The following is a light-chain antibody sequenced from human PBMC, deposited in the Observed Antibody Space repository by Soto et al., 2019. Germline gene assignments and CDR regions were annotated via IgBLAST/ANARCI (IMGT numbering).Light chain of an antibody. J-gene: IGLJ1*01. CDR3: CSYAGSSTFV. Sequence: ALTQPAYVSGSPGQSITISCTGTSSDVGSYNLVSWYQQHPGKAPKLMIYEVSKRPSGVSNRFSGSKSGNTASLTISGLQAEDEADYYCCSYAGSSTFVFGTGTKV. CDR1: SSDVGSYNL. V-gene: IGLV2-23*02. CDR2: EVS.